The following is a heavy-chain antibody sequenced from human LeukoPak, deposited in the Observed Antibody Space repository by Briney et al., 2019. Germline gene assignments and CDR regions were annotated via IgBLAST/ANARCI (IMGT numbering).Heavy chain of an antibody. J-gene: IGHJ4*02. V-gene: IGHV3-23*01. CDR1: GFTFNIYA. Sequence: GGSLKLSCAASGFTFNIYAMSWVRQAPGKGREWVSTISGSAGSTYSPDSVNGRFTISRHNSKTTLYLQMNGQKVEDTAVYYCAKVLYNIVVVVAAPFDYWGQGTLVTVSS. CDR2: ISGSAGST. D-gene: IGHD2-15*01. CDR3: AKVLYNIVVVVAAPFDY.